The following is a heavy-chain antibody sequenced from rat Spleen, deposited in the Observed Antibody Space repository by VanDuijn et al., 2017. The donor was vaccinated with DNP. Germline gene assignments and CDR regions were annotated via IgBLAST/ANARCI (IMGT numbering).Heavy chain of an antibody. J-gene: IGHJ3*01. D-gene: IGHD1-12*03. V-gene: IGHV5S10*01. CDR1: GFIFSDYA. CDR3: ATSGYAFDGYPFAY. CDR2: VIYDGRTT. Sequence: EVQLVESGGGLVQPGNSLKLSCAGSGFIFSDYAMAWVRRSPKKGLEWVASVIYDGRTTYYRDSVKGRFTISRDNAKSTLYLQMDSLRSEDTATYYCATSGYAFDGYPFAYWGQGTLVTVSS.